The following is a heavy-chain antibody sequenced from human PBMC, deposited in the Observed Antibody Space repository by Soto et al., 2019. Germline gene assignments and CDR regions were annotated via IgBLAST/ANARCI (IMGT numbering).Heavy chain of an antibody. V-gene: IGHV4-61*01. CDR1: GGSVNSDNYY. Sequence: SETLSLTCTVSGGSVNSDNYYWSWIRQPPGKGLEWIGYIYHTGRTNYNPPLESRITISLDTSKNQFSLTLSSVTAADTALFYCAREFSNTPEAFDSWGQGALVTVSS. J-gene: IGHJ4*02. D-gene: IGHD3-3*02. CDR2: IYHTGRT. CDR3: AREFSNTPEAFDS.